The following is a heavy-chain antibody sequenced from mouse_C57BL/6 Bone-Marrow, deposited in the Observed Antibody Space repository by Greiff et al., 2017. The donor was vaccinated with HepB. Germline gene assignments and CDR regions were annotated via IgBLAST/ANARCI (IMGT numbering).Heavy chain of an antibody. CDR2: ISNGGGST. V-gene: IGHV5-12*01. CDR1: GFTFSDYY. Sequence: EVQRVESGGGLVQPGGSLKLSCAASGFTFSDYYMYWVRQTPEKRLEWVAYISNGGGSTYYPDTVKGRFTISRDNAKNTLYLQMSRLKSEDTAMYYCARHGGAWFAYWGQGTLVTVSA. J-gene: IGHJ3*01. CDR3: ARHGGAWFAY.